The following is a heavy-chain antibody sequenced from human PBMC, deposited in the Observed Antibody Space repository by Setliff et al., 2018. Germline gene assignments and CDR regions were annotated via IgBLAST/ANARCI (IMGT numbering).Heavy chain of an antibody. CDR1: GGTFTNYG. CDR3: AREGVDTRSSTDYRYYMDV. CDR2: TIPLFGTT. Sequence: SVKVSCKASGGTFTNYGVSWVRQAPGQGLEWMGGTIPLFGTTDYAQKFHGRLTIITDESTSTASMGLTSLTSDDTAVYYCAREGVDTRSSTDYRYYMDVWGKGTTVTVSS. D-gene: IGHD5-18*01. V-gene: IGHV1-69*05. J-gene: IGHJ6*03.